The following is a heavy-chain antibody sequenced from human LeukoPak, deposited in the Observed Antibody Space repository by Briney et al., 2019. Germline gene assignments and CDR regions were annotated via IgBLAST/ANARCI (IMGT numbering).Heavy chain of an antibody. V-gene: IGHV3-74*01. CDR3: ARGLVGLYYYSYSMDV. D-gene: IGHD2-21*01. J-gene: IGHJ6*03. CDR2: INTDGSST. CDR1: GFTFSNYW. Sequence: GGTLRLSCAVSGFTFSNYWMYWVRQAPGKGLVWVSRINTDGSSTTYADSVKGRFTISRDNAKNTVHLQMNSLRAEDTAVYYCARGLVGLYYYSYSMDVWGKGTTVTVSS.